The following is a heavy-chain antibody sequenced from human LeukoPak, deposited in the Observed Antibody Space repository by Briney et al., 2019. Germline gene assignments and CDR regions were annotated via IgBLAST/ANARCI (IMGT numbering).Heavy chain of an antibody. CDR1: GYTFTGYY. J-gene: IGHJ5*02. CDR3: ARDLIGYSYEENWFDP. Sequence: ASVKVSCKASGYTFTGYYMHWVRQAPGQGLEWMGWINPNSGGTSYAQKFQGRVTMTRDMSTSTVYMELSSLRSEDTAVYYCARDLIGYSYEENWFDPWGQGTLVTVSS. CDR2: INPNSGGT. V-gene: IGHV1-2*02. D-gene: IGHD5-18*01.